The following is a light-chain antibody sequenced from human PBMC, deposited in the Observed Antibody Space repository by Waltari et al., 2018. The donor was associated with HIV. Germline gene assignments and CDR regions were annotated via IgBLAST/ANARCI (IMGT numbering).Light chain of an antibody. Sequence: SHELTQPPSVSVSPGQTATISCSGDILARKYAYWFQQKPGQAPVLLIYKDNERPTAITVGFSGSSSGATVTLTITGVRAEDEADYYCQGIDSSGRKVFGGGTRLTVL. CDR1: ILARKY. CDR3: QGIDSSGRKV. J-gene: IGLJ2*01. V-gene: IGLV3-25*03. CDR2: KDN.